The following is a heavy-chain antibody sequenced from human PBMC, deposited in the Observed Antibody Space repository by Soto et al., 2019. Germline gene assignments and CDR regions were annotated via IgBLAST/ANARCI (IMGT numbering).Heavy chain of an antibody. CDR1: GGSFSGYY. CDR2: INHSGST. Sequence: SETLSLTCAVYGGSFSGYYWSWIRQPPGKGLEWIGEINHSGSTNYNPSLKSRVTISVDTSKNQFSLKLSSVTAADTAAFYCARGLNGKGMYCGGDCANNWFDPWGQGTLVTVSS. V-gene: IGHV4-34*01. CDR3: ARGLNGKGMYCGGDCANNWFDP. J-gene: IGHJ5*02. D-gene: IGHD2-21*02.